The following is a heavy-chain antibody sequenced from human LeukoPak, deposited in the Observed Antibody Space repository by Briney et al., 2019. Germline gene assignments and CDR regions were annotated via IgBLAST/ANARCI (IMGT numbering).Heavy chain of an antibody. CDR3: AKDGSSWYFDY. CDR1: GFTFSSYG. D-gene: IGHD6-13*01. J-gene: IGHJ4*02. CDR2: ISYDGSNK. Sequence: GGSLRLSCAASGFTFSSYGMHWVRQAPGKGLEWVAVISYDGSNKYYADSVKGRFTISRDNSKNTLYLQMNSLRAEDTAVYYCAKDGSSWYFDYWGQGTLVTVSS. V-gene: IGHV3-30*18.